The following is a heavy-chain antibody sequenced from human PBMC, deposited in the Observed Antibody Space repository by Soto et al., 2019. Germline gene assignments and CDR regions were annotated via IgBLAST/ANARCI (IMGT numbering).Heavy chain of an antibody. CDR1: GFTFSSYA. Sequence: GGSLRLSCAASGFTFSSYAMHWVRQAPGKGLEWVAVISYDGSNKYYADSVKGRFTISRDNSKNTLYLQMNSLRAEDTAVYYCASLIAAAGTLTTPDYWGQGTLVTVSS. V-gene: IGHV3-30-3*01. CDR2: ISYDGSNK. CDR3: ASLIAAAGTLTTPDY. D-gene: IGHD6-13*01. J-gene: IGHJ4*02.